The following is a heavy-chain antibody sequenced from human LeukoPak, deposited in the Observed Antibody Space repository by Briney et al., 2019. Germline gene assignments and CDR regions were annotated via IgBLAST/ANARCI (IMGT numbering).Heavy chain of an antibody. J-gene: IGHJ6*02. CDR3: ATYGDYMSELVYYYGMDV. D-gene: IGHD4-17*01. Sequence: GGSLRLSCAASGFTFSSYAMSWIRQAPGKGLEWVSAISGSGGSTYYADSVKGRFTISRDNSKNTLYLQMNSLRAEDTAVYYCATYGDYMSELVYYYGMDVWGQGTTVTVSS. CDR1: GFTFSSYA. CDR2: ISGSGGST. V-gene: IGHV3-23*01.